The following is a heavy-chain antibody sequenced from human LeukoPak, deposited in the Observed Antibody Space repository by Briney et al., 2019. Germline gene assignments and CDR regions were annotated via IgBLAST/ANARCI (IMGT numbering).Heavy chain of an antibody. Sequence: SVKVSCKASGGTFSSYAISWVRQAPGQGLEWMGGIIPIFGTANYAQKFQGRVTITADESTSTAYMELSSLRSEDTAVYYCASRLTGYSSGWYVGTVDYWGQGTLVTVSS. D-gene: IGHD6-19*01. J-gene: IGHJ4*02. CDR3: ASRLTGYSSGWYVGTVDY. CDR2: IIPIFGTA. V-gene: IGHV1-69*13. CDR1: GGTFSSYA.